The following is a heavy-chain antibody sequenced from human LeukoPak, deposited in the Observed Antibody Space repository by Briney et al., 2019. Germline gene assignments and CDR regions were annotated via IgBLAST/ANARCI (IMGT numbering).Heavy chain of an antibody. CDR1: GGSISSYY. V-gene: IGHV4-59*01. CDR2: IYYSGST. Sequence: SETLSLTCTVSGGSISSYYWSWIRQPAGKGLEWIGYIYYSGSTNYNPSLKSRVTISVDTSKNQFSLKLSSVTAADTAVYYCARVTMVRGGRNWFDPWGQGTLVTVSS. D-gene: IGHD3-10*01. J-gene: IGHJ5*02. CDR3: ARVTMVRGGRNWFDP.